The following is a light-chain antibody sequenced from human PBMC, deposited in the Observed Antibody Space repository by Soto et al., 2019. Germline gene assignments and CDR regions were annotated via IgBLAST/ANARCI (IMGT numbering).Light chain of an antibody. CDR2: DTS. Sequence: EIGLTQSPATLSLSPGERATLSCRASQSVSRYLAWYQQKPGQAPRLVIHDTSTRATGVPDTFSGSGSVTEFTLIISTLEPEDFATYYCQQRFSWPPTFGGGTHIEIK. CDR1: QSVSRY. J-gene: IGKJ4*01. CDR3: QQRFSWPPT. V-gene: IGKV3-11*01.